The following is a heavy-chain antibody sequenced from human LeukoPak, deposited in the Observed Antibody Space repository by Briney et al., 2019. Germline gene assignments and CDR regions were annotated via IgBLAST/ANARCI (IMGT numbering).Heavy chain of an antibody. Sequence: SETLSLTCTVSGGSISSSSYYWGWIRQPPGKGLEWIVNIYYSGSTYYNPSLKSRVTISVDTSKNQFSLKLSSVTAADTAVYYCARRRYESGTSYPSYFDYWGQGTLVTVSS. CDR1: GGSISSSSYY. CDR3: ARRRYESGTSYPSYFDY. V-gene: IGHV4-39*01. CDR2: IYYSGST. D-gene: IGHD3-22*01. J-gene: IGHJ4*02.